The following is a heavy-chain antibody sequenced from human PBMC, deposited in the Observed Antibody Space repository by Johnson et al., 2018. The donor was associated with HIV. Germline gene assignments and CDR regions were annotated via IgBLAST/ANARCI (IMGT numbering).Heavy chain of an antibody. J-gene: IGHJ3*02. V-gene: IGHV3-23*04. CDR3: AKALRIFGSGVKEAFDI. CDR1: GFTFSSYA. D-gene: IGHD3-10*01. CDR2: ISGSGGST. Sequence: EMQLVESGGGLVQPGGSLRLSCVASGFTFSSYAMTWVRQAPGKGLEWVSSISGSGGSTFYADSVKGRFTISRDNSKNTLYLQTNSLRAEDTAVYYCAKALRIFGSGVKEAFDIWGQGTMVTVSS.